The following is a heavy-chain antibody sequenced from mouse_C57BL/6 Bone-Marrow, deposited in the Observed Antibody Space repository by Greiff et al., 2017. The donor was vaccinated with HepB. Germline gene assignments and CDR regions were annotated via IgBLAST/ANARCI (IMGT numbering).Heavy chain of an antibody. CDR1: GFTFSSYG. CDR2: ISSGGSYT. J-gene: IGHJ3*01. D-gene: IGHD4-1*01. Sequence: EVQLVESGGDLVKPGGSLKLSCAASGFTFSSYGMSWVRQTPDKRLEWVATISSGGSYTYYPDSVKGRFTISRDKAKNTLYLQMSSLKSEDTAMYYCARQLTGTSAYWGQGTLVTVSA. V-gene: IGHV5-6*01. CDR3: ARQLTGTSAY.